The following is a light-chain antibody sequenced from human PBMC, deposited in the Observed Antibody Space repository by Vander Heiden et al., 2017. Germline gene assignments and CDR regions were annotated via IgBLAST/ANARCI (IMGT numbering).Light chain of an antibody. CDR3: SSYADSNNLV. CDR2: EVT. J-gene: IGLJ2*01. Sequence: QSDLTQPPSPPGSPGQPVTITCTGTSSDVRVYNYVSWYQHHPGKAPKPMIYEVTKRPSGVPDRFSGSKSVNAASLTVSGLQAEDEAEYYCSSYADSNNLVFGGGTRLTVL. V-gene: IGLV2-8*01. CDR1: SSDVRVYNY.